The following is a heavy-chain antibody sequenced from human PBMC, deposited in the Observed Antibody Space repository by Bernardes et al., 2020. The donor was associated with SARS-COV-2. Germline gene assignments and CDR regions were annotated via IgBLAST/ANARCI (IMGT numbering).Heavy chain of an antibody. V-gene: IGHV1-69*13. CDR3: ARVGSPLAGLDSWFDS. J-gene: IGHJ5*01. CDR1: GGTFSSYG. D-gene: IGHD6-19*01. CDR2: IIPILGTK. Sequence: SVKVSCKASGGTFSSYGITWVRQAPGQGLEWMGGIIPILGTKNNVQKFQGRVTFTADESTSTAYMELSTLRSEDTAVYYCARVGSPLAGLDSWFDSWGQGTLVTVSS.